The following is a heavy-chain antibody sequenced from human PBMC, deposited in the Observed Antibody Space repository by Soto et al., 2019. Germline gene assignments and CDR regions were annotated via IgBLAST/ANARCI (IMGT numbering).Heavy chain of an antibody. J-gene: IGHJ6*01. CDR3: ARDMATFIRGVIGGGMDA. CDR2: TFYSGMS. Sequence: QVQLQESGPGLVKPSETLSLTCTVSGGSINSGGYYWNWIRQAPGRGLEWIGYTFYSGMSYYNPSLKSRVTISADTSKNQFSLKMTSVTAADTAVYYCARDMATFIRGVIGGGMDAWGQGTTVTVSS. CDR1: GGSINSGGYY. D-gene: IGHD3-10*01. V-gene: IGHV4-30-4*01.